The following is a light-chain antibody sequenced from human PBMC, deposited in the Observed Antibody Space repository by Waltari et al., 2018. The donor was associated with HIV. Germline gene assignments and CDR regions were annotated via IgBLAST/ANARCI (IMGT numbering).Light chain of an antibody. CDR1: SSDVGGSTY. J-gene: IGLJ1*01. CDR3: SSYTSSSTHV. V-gene: IGLV2-14*03. Sequence: QSALTQPASVSASPGQSITIPCTRTSSDVGGSTYVSWYRQHPGEAPKVIIYEVNRRPSGVSNRFTASKSGNTASLAISGLQPEDEADYFCSSYTSSSTHVFGPGTKVNVL. CDR2: EVN.